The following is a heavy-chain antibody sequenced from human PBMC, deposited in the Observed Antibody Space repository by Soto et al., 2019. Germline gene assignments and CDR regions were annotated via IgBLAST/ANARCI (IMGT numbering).Heavy chain of an antibody. CDR3: ASGYSYGPFDY. CDR2: IYHSGST. CDR1: GGSISSGGYS. J-gene: IGHJ4*02. Sequence: QLQLQESGSGLVKPSQTLSLTCAVSGGSISSGGYSWSWIRQPPGKGLEWIGYIYHSGSTYYTPSLKSRVTISVDRSKNQFSRKLSSVTAADRAVYYCASGYSYGPFDYWGQGTLVTVSS. V-gene: IGHV4-30-2*01. D-gene: IGHD5-18*01.